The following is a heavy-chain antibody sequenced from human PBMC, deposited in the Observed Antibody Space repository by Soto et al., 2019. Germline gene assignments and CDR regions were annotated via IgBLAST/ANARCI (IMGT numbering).Heavy chain of an antibody. CDR1: GYTFTGYY. CDR2: INPNSGGT. J-gene: IGHJ5*02. CDR3: ARVNSPELRLKIWGWFDP. V-gene: IGHV1-2*02. Sequence: ASVKVSCKASGYTFTGYYMHWVRQAPGQGLEWMGWINPNSGGTNYAQKFQGRVTMTRDTSISTAYMELSRLRSDDTAVYYCARVNSPELRLKIWGWFDPWGQGTLVTVSS. D-gene: IGHD3-16*01.